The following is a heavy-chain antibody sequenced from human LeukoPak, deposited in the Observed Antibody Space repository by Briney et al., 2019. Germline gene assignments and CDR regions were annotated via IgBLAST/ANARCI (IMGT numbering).Heavy chain of an antibody. CDR1: GFTFSSYA. CDR3: VRDAASPDF. Sequence: GGSLRLSCAASGFTFSSYAMSWVRQAPGKGLEWVSAISGSGGSTYYADSVKGRFTISGDNANNSLFLQMNSLRVEDTALYYCVRDAASPDFWGQGTLVTVSS. D-gene: IGHD6-25*01. V-gene: IGHV3-23*01. J-gene: IGHJ4*02. CDR2: ISGSGGST.